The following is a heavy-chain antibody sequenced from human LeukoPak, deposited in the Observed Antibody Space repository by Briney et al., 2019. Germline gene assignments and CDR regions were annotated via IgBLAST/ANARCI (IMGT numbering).Heavy chain of an antibody. CDR3: ARESVNYGSGRPFDY. CDR2: MNPNSGNT. J-gene: IGHJ4*02. CDR1: GYTFTSYD. D-gene: IGHD3-10*01. V-gene: IGHV1-8*01. Sequence: ASVKVSCKASGYTFTSYDINWVRQATGQGLEWMGWMNPNSGNTGYAQKVQGRVTMTTDTSTSTAYMELRSLRSDDTAIYYCARESVNYGSGRPFDYWGQGTLVTVSS.